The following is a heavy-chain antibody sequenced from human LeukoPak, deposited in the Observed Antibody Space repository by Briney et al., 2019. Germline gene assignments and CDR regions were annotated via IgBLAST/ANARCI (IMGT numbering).Heavy chain of an antibody. CDR3: ARIYVWGNSSSWYDSLDY. CDR1: GGSISSSSYY. Sequence: PSETLSLTCTVSGGSISSSSYYWGWIRQPPGKGLEWIGSIYYSGSTYYNPSLKSRVTISVDTSKNQFSLKLSSVTAADTAVYYCARIYVWGNSSSWYDSLDYWGQGTLVTVSS. V-gene: IGHV4-39*07. J-gene: IGHJ4*02. D-gene: IGHD6-13*01. CDR2: IYYSGST.